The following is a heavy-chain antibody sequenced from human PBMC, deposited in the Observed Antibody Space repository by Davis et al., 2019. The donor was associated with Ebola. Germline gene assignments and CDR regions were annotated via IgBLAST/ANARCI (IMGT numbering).Heavy chain of an antibody. CDR2: INPNSGGT. D-gene: IGHD2-15*01. CDR3: ARDRGDMGDYYGMDV. V-gene: IGHV1-2*04. J-gene: IGHJ6*02. Sequence: AAVKVSCKASGYTFTGSYILWVRQAPGPGLEWMGWINPNSGGTNYAQKFQGWVTMTRDTSISTAYMELSRLRSDDTAVYYCARDRGDMGDYYGMDVWGQGTTVTVSS. CDR1: GYTFTGSY.